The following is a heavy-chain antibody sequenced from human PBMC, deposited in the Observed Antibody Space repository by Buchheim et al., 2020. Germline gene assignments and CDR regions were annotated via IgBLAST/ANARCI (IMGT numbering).Heavy chain of an antibody. CDR3: AKLSGRGGDYFDY. CDR1: GFTFSSYG. CDR2: ISYDGSNK. D-gene: IGHD2-15*01. V-gene: IGHV3-30*18. Sequence: QVQLVESGGGVVQPGRSLRLSCAASGFTFSSYGMHWVRQAPGKGLEWVAVISYDGSNKYSADSVKGRFTISRDNSKNTLSPQMNSLRAEDTAVYYCAKLSGRGGDYFDYWGQGTL. J-gene: IGHJ4*02.